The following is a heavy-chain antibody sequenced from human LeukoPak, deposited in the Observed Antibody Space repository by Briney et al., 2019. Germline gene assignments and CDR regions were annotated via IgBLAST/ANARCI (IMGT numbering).Heavy chain of an antibody. D-gene: IGHD3-22*01. V-gene: IGHV1-69*05. Sequence: ASVKVSCKASGGTFSSYAISWVRQAPGQGIEWMGRIIPIFGTANYAQKFQGRVTITTDESTSTAYMELSSLRSEDTAVYYCAREVYYYDSSGYRDYWGQGTLVTVSS. J-gene: IGHJ4*02. CDR2: IIPIFGTA. CDR1: GGTFSSYA. CDR3: AREVYYYDSSGYRDY.